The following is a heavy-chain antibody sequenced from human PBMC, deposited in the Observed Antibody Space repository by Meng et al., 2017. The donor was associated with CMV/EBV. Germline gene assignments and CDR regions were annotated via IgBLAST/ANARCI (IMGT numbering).Heavy chain of an antibody. J-gene: IGHJ4*02. V-gene: IGHV3-15*01. Sequence: GESLKISCAASGFTFSNAWMSWVRQAPGEGLEWVGRIKIKTDGGTTDYAAPVKGRFTISSDDSKDTLYLQLNSLNTEDTAVYYCTTDQPFWSGYTYYFDYWGQGTLVTVSS. CDR1: GFTFSNAW. CDR2: IKIKTDGGTT. CDR3: TTDQPFWSGYTYYFDY. D-gene: IGHD3-3*02.